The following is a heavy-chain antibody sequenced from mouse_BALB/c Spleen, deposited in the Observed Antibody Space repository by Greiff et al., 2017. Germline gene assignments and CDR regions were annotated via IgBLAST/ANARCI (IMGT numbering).Heavy chain of an antibody. D-gene: IGHD2-3*01. J-gene: IGHJ1*01. Sequence: DVQLVESGGGLVKPGGSLKLSCAASGFTFSDYYMYWVRQTPEKRLEWVATISDGGSYTYYPDSVKGRFTISRDNAKNNLYLQMSSLKSEDTAMYYCARGDDGYSDWYFDVWGAGTTVTVSS. CDR1: GFTFSDYY. CDR2: ISDGGSYT. CDR3: ARGDDGYSDWYFDV. V-gene: IGHV5-4*02.